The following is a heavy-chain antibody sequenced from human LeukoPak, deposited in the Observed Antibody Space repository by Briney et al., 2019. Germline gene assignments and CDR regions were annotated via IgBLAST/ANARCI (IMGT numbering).Heavy chain of an antibody. Sequence: GGSLRLSCAASGLTFSNYWMSWVRQAPGKGLEWVANIKEDGSEKYYVDSVKGRFTISGDNAKNSLYLQMNSLRVEDTAVYYCVRDHSRYYGSGNWGQGTLVTVSS. CDR3: VRDHSRYYGSGN. CDR2: IKEDGSEK. V-gene: IGHV3-7*01. J-gene: IGHJ4*02. CDR1: GLTFSNYW. D-gene: IGHD3-10*01.